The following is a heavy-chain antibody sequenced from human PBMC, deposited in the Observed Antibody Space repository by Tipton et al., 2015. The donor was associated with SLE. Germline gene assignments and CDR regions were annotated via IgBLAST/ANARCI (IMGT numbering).Heavy chain of an antibody. CDR3: ARGYGDYSTWFDP. D-gene: IGHD4-17*01. CDR2: ISYRGNT. V-gene: IGHV4-59*01. J-gene: IGHJ5*02. CDR1: GGSISSYY. Sequence: LRLSCNVFGGSISSYYWSWIRQSPGKGLEWIAYISYRGNTDYNPSLKSRVTISVDTSKNQFSLKLSSVTAADTAVYYCARGYGDYSTWFDPWGQGTLVTVSS.